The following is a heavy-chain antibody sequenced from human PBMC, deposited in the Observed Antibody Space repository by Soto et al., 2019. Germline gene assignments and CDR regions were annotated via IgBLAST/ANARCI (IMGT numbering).Heavy chain of an antibody. J-gene: IGHJ4*02. CDR3: PRDPGPSGDDDCFDV. D-gene: IGHD5-12*01. CDR2: ISSHADTR. Sequence: GGSLRLSCAASGDAFSAFGLLWVRLTLRKGLEWEAVISSHADTRYYGGSVQGRFTVSSGAAKNTLYLQMASLRPEDTAVYDCPRDPGPSGDDDCFDVWGQ. CDR1: GDAFSAFG. V-gene: IGHV3-30*03.